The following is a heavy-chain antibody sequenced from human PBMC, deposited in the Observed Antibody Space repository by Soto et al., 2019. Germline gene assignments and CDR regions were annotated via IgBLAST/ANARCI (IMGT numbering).Heavy chain of an antibody. CDR2: IYYSGTT. CDR3: ARSQRGRTAFTFDY. J-gene: IGHJ4*02. D-gene: IGHD1-26*01. Sequence: SETLSLTCPVSGYSVGSENYYWAWIRQSPKKGLEWIGYIYYSGTTNYNSHLKSRVSLSVDTSRNQFSLSLTSVTAADTAVYFCARSQRGRTAFTFDYWGQGVLVTVSS. V-gene: IGHV4-61*01. CDR1: GYSVGSENYY.